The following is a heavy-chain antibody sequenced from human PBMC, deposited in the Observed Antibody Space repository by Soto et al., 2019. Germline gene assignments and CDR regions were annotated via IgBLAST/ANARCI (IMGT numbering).Heavy chain of an antibody. Sequence: QVQLVQHGAAVRKPGSSGKVSCKASGGPFRSYAISWVRQVPGQGLAWMGEIISMFGAAMYAQKFQGRVTITAAESASTAYMELSSLRSEATATYYCSRGGKERCRGSGIDVWGQGTTVTVS. CDR2: IISMFGAA. CDR3: SRGGKERCRGSGIDV. D-gene: IGHD1-1*01. V-gene: IGHV1-69*12. J-gene: IGHJ6*02. CDR1: GGPFRSYA.